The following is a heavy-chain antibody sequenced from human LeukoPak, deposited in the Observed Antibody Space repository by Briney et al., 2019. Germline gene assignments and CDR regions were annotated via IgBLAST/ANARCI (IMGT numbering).Heavy chain of an antibody. J-gene: IGHJ4*02. CDR3: AKDGARGAAKYYFDY. CDR1: GFTFNTYG. D-gene: IGHD6-13*01. V-gene: IGHV3-30*18. Sequence: GGSLRLSCAASGFTFNTYGMHWVRQAPGKGLEWVAVIASDGRNKKYADSVKGRFTITRDNSKNTLYLQMNSLRAEDTAVYYCAKDGARGAAKYYFDYWGQGTLVTVSS. CDR2: IASDGRNK.